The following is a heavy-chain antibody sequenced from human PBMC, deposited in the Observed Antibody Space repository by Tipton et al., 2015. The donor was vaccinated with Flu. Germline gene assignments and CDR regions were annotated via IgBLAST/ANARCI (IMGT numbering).Heavy chain of an antibody. V-gene: IGHV4-61*02. D-gene: IGHD1-14*01. CDR1: GGSVSSGSYY. CDR2: IYASGST. Sequence: TLSLTCTVSGGSVSSGSYYWSWIRQPAGKGLEWIGRIYASGSTTYNPSLKSRLTMSVDTSRKQFSLKLRSVTAADTAVYYCASTSNYGRRIEPDFDSWGQGTQVTVSS. J-gene: IGHJ4*02. CDR3: ASTSNYGRRIEPDFDS.